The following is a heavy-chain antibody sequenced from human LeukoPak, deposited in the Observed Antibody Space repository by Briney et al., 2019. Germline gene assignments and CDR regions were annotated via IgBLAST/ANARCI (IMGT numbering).Heavy chain of an antibody. D-gene: IGHD3-16*01. J-gene: IGHJ6*03. Sequence: GASVKVSCKASGYTFTSYDINWVRQATGQGLEWMGWISAYNGNTNYAQKLQGRVTMTTDTSTSTVYMELSSPRSEDTAVYYCAREGIMGELGVSHYYYMDVWGKGTTVTVSS. V-gene: IGHV1-18*01. CDR2: ISAYNGNT. CDR3: AREGIMGELGVSHYYYMDV. CDR1: GYTFTSYD.